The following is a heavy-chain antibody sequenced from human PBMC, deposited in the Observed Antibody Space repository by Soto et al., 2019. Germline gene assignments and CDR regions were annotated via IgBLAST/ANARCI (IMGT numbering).Heavy chain of an antibody. J-gene: IGHJ6*02. CDR3: ASRIAADGTRYYYGMDV. D-gene: IGHD6-13*01. CDR1: GFTFSSYE. V-gene: IGHV3-48*03. Sequence: GGSLRLSCAASGFTFSSYEMNWVRQAPGKGLEWVSYISSSGSTIYYADSVKGRFTISRDNAKNSLYLQMNSLRAEDTAVYYCASRIAADGTRYYYGMDVWGQGTTVTVSS. CDR2: ISSSGSTI.